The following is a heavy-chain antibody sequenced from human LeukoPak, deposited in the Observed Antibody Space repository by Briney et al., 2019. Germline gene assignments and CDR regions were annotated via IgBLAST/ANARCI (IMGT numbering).Heavy chain of an antibody. CDR2: IYHSGST. J-gene: IGHJ3*02. D-gene: IGHD3-22*01. CDR1: GGSISSGSYY. Sequence: PSQTLSLTCTVSGGSISSGSYYWSWIRQPPGKGLEWIGYIYHSGSTYYNPSLKSRVTISVDRSKNQFSLKLSSVTAADTAVYYCARGGWSYYDSSGAFDIWGQGTMVTVSS. CDR3: ARGGWSYYDSSGAFDI. V-gene: IGHV4-30-2*01.